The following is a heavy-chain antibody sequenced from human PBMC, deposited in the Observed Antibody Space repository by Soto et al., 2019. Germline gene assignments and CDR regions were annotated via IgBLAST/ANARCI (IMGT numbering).Heavy chain of an antibody. CDR1: GFSVNSNH. CDR2: IYSGGST. J-gene: IGHJ4*02. V-gene: IGHV3-53*02. D-gene: IGHD6-13*01. Sequence: VRLVETGGGLIQPGGSLRLSCAASGFSVNSNHMSWVRQAPGKGLEWVSVIYSGGSTYYAASVQGRFTISRDDSKNTLYLQMNSLRAEDTAVYYCAKCFKQQLTNDYWGQGTLVTVSS. CDR3: AKCFKQQLTNDY.